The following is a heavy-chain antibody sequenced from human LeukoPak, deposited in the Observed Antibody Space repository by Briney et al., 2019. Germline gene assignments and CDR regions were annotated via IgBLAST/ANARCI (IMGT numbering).Heavy chain of an antibody. D-gene: IGHD3-22*01. Sequence: SETLSLTCTVSGVSISSGSYYWVWIRQPAGKGLEWIGRIYTTGSTNYNPSFKSRVTISVDTSKNQFSLKLSSVTAADTAVYYCARGGYYDRSGYREYWGQGTLVTVSS. CDR1: GVSISSGSYY. V-gene: IGHV4-61*02. CDR2: IYTTGST. CDR3: ARGGYYDRSGYREY. J-gene: IGHJ4*02.